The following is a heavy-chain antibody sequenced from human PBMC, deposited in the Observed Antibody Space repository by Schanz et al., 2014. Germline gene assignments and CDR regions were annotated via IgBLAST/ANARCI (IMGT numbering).Heavy chain of an antibody. Sequence: EVQLLESGGGLVEPGGSLRLSCAASGFTFSTSAMSWVRQAPGKGLLWVSSISGTGGDDTYYADSVKGRFTISRDNSKNTLFLQMNSLRVEDSAIYYCAKDISDTSGKDDYWGQGTLVTVSS. CDR1: GFTFSTSA. CDR2: ISGTGGDDT. D-gene: IGHD3-22*01. CDR3: AKDISDTSGKDDY. V-gene: IGHV3-23*01. J-gene: IGHJ4*02.